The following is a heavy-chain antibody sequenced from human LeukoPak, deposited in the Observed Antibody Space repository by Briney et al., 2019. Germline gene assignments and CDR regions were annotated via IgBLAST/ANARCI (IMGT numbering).Heavy chain of an antibody. J-gene: IGHJ3*02. CDR2: ISWNSGSI. Sequence: SGGSLRLSCAASGFTFDDYAMHWVRQAPGKGLEWVSGISWNSGSIGYADSVKGRFTISRDNAKNSLYLQMNSLRAEDTAVYYCARDLLGNAFDIWGQGTMVTVSS. CDR1: GFTFDDYA. V-gene: IGHV3-9*01. CDR3: ARDLLGNAFDI. D-gene: IGHD2-15*01.